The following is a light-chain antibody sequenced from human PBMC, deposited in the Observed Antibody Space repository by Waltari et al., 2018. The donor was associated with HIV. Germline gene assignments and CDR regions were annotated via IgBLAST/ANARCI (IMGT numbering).Light chain of an antibody. CDR3: QQYYSHPRT. J-gene: IGKJ2*01. CDR2: CAS. CDR1: QSVLSTTRNVNY. V-gene: IGKV4-1*01. Sequence: DTVLTQSPDSLTVSLGERATINCKASQSVLSTTRNVNYLAWYQQKPGHPPKRLISCASGRRSGVADRLSGGGSGTDFTLTISSLQAEDVAVYYCQQYYSHPRTFGQGTKLEI.